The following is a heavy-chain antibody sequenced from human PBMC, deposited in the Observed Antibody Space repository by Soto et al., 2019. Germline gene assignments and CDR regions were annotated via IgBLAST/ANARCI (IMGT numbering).Heavy chain of an antibody. J-gene: IGHJ5*02. CDR3: AGASGSPYGFAP. Sequence: QVQLVQSGAEVKKPGASVKVSCKASGYTFTSYGISWVRQAPGQGLEWMGWISAYNGNTNYAQKLQGRVTMTTDTSTSTAYGEWRSLGSDDTSVYSCAGASGSPYGFAPGGQGPLVTVSS. CDR1: GYTFTSYG. D-gene: IGHD1-26*01. CDR2: ISAYNGNT. V-gene: IGHV1-18*01.